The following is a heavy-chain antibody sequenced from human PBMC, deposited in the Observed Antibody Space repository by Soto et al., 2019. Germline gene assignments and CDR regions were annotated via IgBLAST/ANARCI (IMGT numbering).Heavy chain of an antibody. D-gene: IGHD3-3*02. V-gene: IGHV1-69*05. CDR2: IMPVFSTP. Sequence: QVQLVQSGAEVKKPGSSVKVSCKTSGGTFRTSAISWVRQAPGQGLEWMGGIMPVFSTPDYAQKFQGRVTFTTDEXTGTAYMELSSLRSEDTAVYYCARDKDRQQLGGNYYYIMDVWGQGTTVTVSS. J-gene: IGHJ6*01. CDR1: GGTFRTSA. CDR3: ARDKDRQQLGGNYYYIMDV.